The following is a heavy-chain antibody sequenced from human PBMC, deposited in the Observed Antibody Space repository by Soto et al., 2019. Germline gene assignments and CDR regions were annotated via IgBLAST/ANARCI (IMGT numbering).Heavy chain of an antibody. CDR1: GFTFHNFA. CDR2: LGGSGGST. J-gene: IGHJ5*01. V-gene: IGHV3-23*01. CDR3: AREVRGVISNTRYNWFDS. D-gene: IGHD3-10*01. Sequence: EVQVLESGGGLVQPGGSLRLSCAASGFTFHNFAMSWVRQAPGKGLEWVSVLGGSGGSTYYADSVKGRFTISRDNSKNTLYLQMNSLRAEDTAVYYCAREVRGVISNTRYNWFDSWGQGTLATVSS.